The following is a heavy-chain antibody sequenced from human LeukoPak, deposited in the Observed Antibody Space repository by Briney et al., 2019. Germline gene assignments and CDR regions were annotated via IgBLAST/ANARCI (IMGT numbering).Heavy chain of an antibody. D-gene: IGHD3-9*01. J-gene: IGHJ3*02. CDR1: GFTFSSYA. CDR3: ARDWYDNSDAFDI. V-gene: IGHV3-23*01. CDR2: ISGSGGST. Sequence: GGSLRLSCAASGFTFSSYAMSWVRQAPGKGLEWVSAISGSGGSTYYADSVKGRFTISRDNSKNTLYLQMNSLRAVDTAVYFCARDWYDNSDAFDIWGQGTMVTVSS.